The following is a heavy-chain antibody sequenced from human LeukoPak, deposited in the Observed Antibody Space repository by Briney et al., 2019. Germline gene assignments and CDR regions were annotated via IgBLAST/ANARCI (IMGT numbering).Heavy chain of an antibody. CDR1: GFTFSSYS. V-gene: IGHV3-21*01. Sequence: GGSLRLSCAASGFTFSSYSMNWVRQAPGKGLEWVSIISSTSDYIYYADSVKGRFTISRDNAKNSLYLQMNSLRAEDTAVYYCARDFSYGSGSNWGQGTLVTVSS. J-gene: IGHJ4*02. CDR2: ISSTSDYI. CDR3: ARDFSYGSGSN. D-gene: IGHD3-10*01.